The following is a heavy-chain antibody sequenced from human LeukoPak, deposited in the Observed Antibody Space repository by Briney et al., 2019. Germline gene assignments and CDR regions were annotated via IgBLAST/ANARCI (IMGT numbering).Heavy chain of an antibody. Sequence: PGGSLRLSCAASGFTFSSYSMNWVRQAPGKGLEWVSYISSSSSTIYYADSVKGRFTISRDNAKNSLYLQMNSLRAEDTAVYYCARGLGTSWFDPWGQGTLVTVSS. D-gene: IGHD2-2*01. J-gene: IGHJ5*02. V-gene: IGHV3-48*01. CDR1: GFTFSSYS. CDR2: ISSSSSTI. CDR3: ARGLGTSWFDP.